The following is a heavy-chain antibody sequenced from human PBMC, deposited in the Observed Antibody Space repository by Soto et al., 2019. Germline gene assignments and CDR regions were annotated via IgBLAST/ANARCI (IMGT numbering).Heavy chain of an antibody. CDR3: ARFVGYGGDDYYFDY. D-gene: IGHD5-12*01. V-gene: IGHV3-30-3*01. J-gene: IGHJ4*02. CDR2: ISNDGTNK. CDR1: GFPFITYA. Sequence: QVQLLGPGGGVVKPGSPLRLSFKPSGFPFITYAMHWVGQAPGKGLEWVAVISNDGTNKYHADSVKGRFTISRDNSKNTMYLQMNSLRADDTAMYYCARFVGYGGDDYYFDYWGQGTLVTVSS.